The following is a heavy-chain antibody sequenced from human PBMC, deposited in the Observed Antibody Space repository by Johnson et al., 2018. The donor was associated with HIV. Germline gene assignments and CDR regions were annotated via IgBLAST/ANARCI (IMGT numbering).Heavy chain of an antibody. J-gene: IGHJ3*02. CDR3: AKVLDLVVVVAANLGAFDI. CDR1: GYTFSSYG. V-gene: IGHV3-33*06. Sequence: VQVVESGGGVVQPGRSLRLSCAASGYTFSSYGMHWVRQAPGKELEWVAVTWYDGSKKYYADSVKGRFPIPRDNSKNTLYLQMNSLRVEDTAVYYCAKVLDLVVVVAANLGAFDIWGQGTMVTVSS. CDR2: TWYDGSKK. D-gene: IGHD2-15*01.